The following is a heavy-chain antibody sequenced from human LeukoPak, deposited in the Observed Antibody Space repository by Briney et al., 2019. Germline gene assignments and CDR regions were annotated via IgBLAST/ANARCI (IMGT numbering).Heavy chain of an antibody. CDR1: GGTFTFGTGG. J-gene: IGHJ6*03. CDR3: ARAYIVNTNGDNVYYYMDV. V-gene: IGHV1-69*06. Sequence: RASVKVSCKASGGTFTFGTGGVTWVRQASGQRLEWLGGIIPLFDSPHYAPNFQGRLTITADRFSGVAYMDLSSLSSEDTAVYYCARAYIVNTNGDNVYYYMDVWGTGTTVTVSS. D-gene: IGHD5-24*01. CDR2: IIPLFDSP.